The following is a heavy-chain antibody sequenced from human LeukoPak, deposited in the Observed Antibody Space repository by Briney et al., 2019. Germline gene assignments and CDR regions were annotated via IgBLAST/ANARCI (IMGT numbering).Heavy chain of an antibody. J-gene: IGHJ4*02. CDR2: ISGSGGST. V-gene: IGHV3-23*01. Sequence: PGASLRLSCAASEFTFSNYAMNWVRQAPGKGLEWVSAISGSGGSTYYADSVKGRFTISRDNSKNTLYLQMNSLRAEDTAVYYCAKVVSWWLPFDYWGQGTLVTVSS. CDR1: EFTFSNYA. D-gene: IGHD2-21*01. CDR3: AKVVSWWLPFDY.